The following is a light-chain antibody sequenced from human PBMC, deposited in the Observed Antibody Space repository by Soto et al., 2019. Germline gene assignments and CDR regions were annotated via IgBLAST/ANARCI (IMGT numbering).Light chain of an antibody. V-gene: IGKV3-15*01. J-gene: IGKJ4*01. CDR2: GAS. CDR1: QDIRSS. CDR3: QQDSSWPLT. Sequence: EIVMTQSPATLSVSPGERVTLSCRASQDIRSSLAWYQQKPGQAPRLLIYGASIRATGVPATFSGSGSGTEFTLSISSLQSEHLGVYYCQQDSSWPLTFGG.